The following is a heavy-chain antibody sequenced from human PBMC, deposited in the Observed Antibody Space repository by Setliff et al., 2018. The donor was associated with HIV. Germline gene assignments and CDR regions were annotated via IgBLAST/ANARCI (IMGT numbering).Heavy chain of an antibody. CDR1: GGSFSGYY. CDR3: ARGPNTHFDV. V-gene: IGHV4-59*10. CDR2: VSSRGDT. Sequence: SETLSLTCAVYGGSFSGYYWNWIRQPAGKGLEWIGRVSSRGDTNYNPSLKSRVTMSVDTSKNQFSLNLKSMTAADTAVYYCARGPNTHFDVWGQGTKVTVSS. J-gene: IGHJ3*01.